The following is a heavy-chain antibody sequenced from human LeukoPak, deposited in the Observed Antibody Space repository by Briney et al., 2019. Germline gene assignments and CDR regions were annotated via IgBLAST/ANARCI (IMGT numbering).Heavy chain of an antibody. Sequence: GASVKVSCKVSGYTLTELSMHWVRQAPGKGLEWMGGFDPEDGETIYAQKFQGRVTMTEDTSTDTAYMELSSLRSEDTAVYYCATVTTVVPRDAFDIWGQGTMVTVSS. V-gene: IGHV1-24*01. J-gene: IGHJ3*02. CDR3: ATVTTVVPRDAFDI. CDR2: FDPEDGET. D-gene: IGHD4-23*01. CDR1: GYTLTELS.